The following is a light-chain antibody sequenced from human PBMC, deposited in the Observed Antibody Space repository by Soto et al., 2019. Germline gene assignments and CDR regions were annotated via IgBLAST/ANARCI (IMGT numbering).Light chain of an antibody. CDR1: SSNIGSNY. Sequence: QSVLTQPPSASGTPGQRVTISCSGSSSNIGSNYVYWYQQLPGTAPKLLIYRNNQRPSGVPDRFSGSKSGTSASLAISGLRSDDEADYYCAARDDSLSGVVFVGGTKLTGL. CDR3: AARDDSLSGVV. J-gene: IGLJ2*01. CDR2: RNN. V-gene: IGLV1-47*01.